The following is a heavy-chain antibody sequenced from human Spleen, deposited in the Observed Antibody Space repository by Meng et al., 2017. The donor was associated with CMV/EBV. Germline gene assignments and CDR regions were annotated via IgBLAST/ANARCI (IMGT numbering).Heavy chain of an antibody. D-gene: IGHD3-10*01. Sequence: FPFSVLSLHWFRQSPVNALSLVSRISLDGSKTTYADSVKGRFPISRDNAQNTLYLQMNNLKIEDTGIYYCARGGSPFYWGQGTLVTVSS. CDR2: ISLDGSKT. CDR3: ARGGSPFY. CDR1: FPFSVLS. J-gene: IGHJ4*02. V-gene: IGHV3-74*01.